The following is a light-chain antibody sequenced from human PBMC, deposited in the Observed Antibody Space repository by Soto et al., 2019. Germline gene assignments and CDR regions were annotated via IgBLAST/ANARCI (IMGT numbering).Light chain of an antibody. V-gene: IGLV2-14*01. CDR3: TSYTTTSTYV. Sequence: QSALTQPASVSGSPGQSITISCTGTSSDVGAYNYVSWYQQDPGKAPKVMIYDVSNRPSGASHRFSASKSGNTASLTISGLQADDEADYYCTSYTTTSTYVFGTGTKVT. CDR1: SSDVGAYNY. CDR2: DVS. J-gene: IGLJ1*01.